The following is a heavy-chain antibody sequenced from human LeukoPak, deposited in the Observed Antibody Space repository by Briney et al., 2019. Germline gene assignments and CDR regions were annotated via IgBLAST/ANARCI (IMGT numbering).Heavy chain of an antibody. CDR2: VSYDGSNK. CDR3: TRYDYGDQLVHFDY. J-gene: IGHJ4*02. V-gene: IGHV3-30*03. CDR1: GFTFSSYA. Sequence: GGSLRLSCAASGFTFSSYAMPWVRQAPGKGLEWVAVVSYDGSNKYYADSVKGRFTISRDNSKDTLYLQMNSLRAEDTAVYYCTRYDYGDQLVHFDYWGQGTLVTVSS. D-gene: IGHD4-17*01.